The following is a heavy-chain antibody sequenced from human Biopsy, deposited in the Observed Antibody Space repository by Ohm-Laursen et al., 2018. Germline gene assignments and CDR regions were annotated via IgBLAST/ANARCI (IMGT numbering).Heavy chain of an antibody. Sequence: SLRLSCSASGFTFSSHAMSWVRQAPGKGLEWVSVISGSGGSTHYADSVKGRFTISRDNSKNTLFLQMKSLRAEDTAIYYCARNLRLAITMNSGETTHSFHFGMDVWGQGTSVTVSS. J-gene: IGHJ6*02. V-gene: IGHV3-23*01. CDR3: ARNLRLAITMNSGETTHSFHFGMDV. CDR1: GFTFSSHA. D-gene: IGHD3/OR15-3a*01. CDR2: ISGSGGST.